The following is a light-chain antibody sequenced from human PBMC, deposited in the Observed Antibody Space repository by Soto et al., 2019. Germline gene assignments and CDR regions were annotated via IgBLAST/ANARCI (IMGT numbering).Light chain of an antibody. V-gene: IGKV3-20*01. CDR2: GAS. Sequence: EIVLTQSPGTLSLSPGERATLSCRASQTVSNNYLAWYQQKPGQAPRLFIYGASTRATGIPDRFSGSGSGTGFTLTISRLEPEDFAVYYCQQYGSSRTFGQGTKVDIK. CDR1: QTVSNNY. CDR3: QQYGSSRT. J-gene: IGKJ1*01.